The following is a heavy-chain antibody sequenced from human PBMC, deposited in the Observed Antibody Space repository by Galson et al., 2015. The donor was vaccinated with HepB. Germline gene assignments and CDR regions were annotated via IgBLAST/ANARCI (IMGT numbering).Heavy chain of an antibody. CDR1: GGSISSSSYY. D-gene: IGHD3-10*01. CDR3: ATVTMFRGIFTHFDY. V-gene: IGHV4-39*07. J-gene: IGHJ4*02. Sequence: SETLSLTCIVSGGSISSSSYYWGWIRQPPGKGLEWIGSIYYSGSTYHNPSLKSRVTISVDTSKNQLSLKLTSVTAADTAVYYCATVTMFRGIFTHFDYWGQGTLVTVSS. CDR2: IYYSGST.